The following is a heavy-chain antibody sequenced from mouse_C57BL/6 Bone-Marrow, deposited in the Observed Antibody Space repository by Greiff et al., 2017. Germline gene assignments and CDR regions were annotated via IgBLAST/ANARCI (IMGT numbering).Heavy chain of an antibody. CDR3: ARDGDYGDVDY. Sequence: VQLQQSGAELVRPGTSVKVSCKASGYAFTNYLIEWVKQRPGQGLEWIGVINPGSGGTNYNEKFKGKATLTADKSSSTPYMQLSSLTSEDSAVYFCARDGDYGDVDYWGQGTTLTGYS. CDR1: GYAFTNYL. J-gene: IGHJ2*01. CDR2: INPGSGGT. D-gene: IGHD1-1*01. V-gene: IGHV1-54*01.